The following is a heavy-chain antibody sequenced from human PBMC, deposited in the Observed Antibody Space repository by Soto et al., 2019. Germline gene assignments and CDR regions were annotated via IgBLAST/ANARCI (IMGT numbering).Heavy chain of an antibody. CDR3: ARYLSILTNTWDYFEY. V-gene: IGHV3-48*03. D-gene: IGHD1-26*01. J-gene: IGHJ4*02. Sequence: WETLRLSCAASGFSFSSYEMNWVRQAPGKGLEWLAYISSSSETIYYADSVKGRFTVSRDNAKNSLYLQMNSLRAEDTAVYYCARYLSILTNTWDYFEYWGQGTLVTVSS. CDR2: ISSSSETI. CDR1: GFSFSSYE.